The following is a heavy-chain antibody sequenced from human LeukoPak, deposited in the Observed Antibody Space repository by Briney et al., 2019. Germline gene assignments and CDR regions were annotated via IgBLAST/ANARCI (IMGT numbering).Heavy chain of an antibody. Sequence: PGGSLRLSCAASGFTFASNRMNWVRQAPGKGLEWVSSISDSGIYIFYSDSVKGRFTVSRDNAKNSLYLQMNSLRAEDTAVYYCAGGNSALLDYWGQGTLVTVSS. CDR1: GFTFASNR. CDR3: AGGNSALLDY. J-gene: IGHJ4*02. D-gene: IGHD5-18*01. V-gene: IGHV3-21*01. CDR2: ISDSGIYI.